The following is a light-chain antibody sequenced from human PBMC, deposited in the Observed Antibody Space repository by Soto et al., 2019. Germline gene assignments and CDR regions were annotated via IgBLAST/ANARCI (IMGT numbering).Light chain of an antibody. CDR2: GAS. CDR3: QQYGSSPYT. Sequence: EIVLTQSPATLSLSPGERATFSCRTSQSVSSSYLAWYQQKPGQAPRLLIYGASGRATGIPDRFSGSGSGTDFTLTISRLEPEDFAVYYCQQYGSSPYTFGQGTKLGIK. V-gene: IGKV3-20*01. CDR1: QSVSSSY. J-gene: IGKJ2*01.